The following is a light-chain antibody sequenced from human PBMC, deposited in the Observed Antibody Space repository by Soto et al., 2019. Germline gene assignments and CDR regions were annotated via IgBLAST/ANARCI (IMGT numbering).Light chain of an antibody. CDR3: QQYDTSPPT. J-gene: IGKJ5*01. CDR2: RTF. CDR1: QTIASRY. Sequence: EIVLTQSPGTLSLSPGERATLSCRASQTIASRYLAWYQHQPGQAPRLLIYRTFARAPGIPDRFSGGGSGKGFTLTISRLEREDFAVYYCQQYDTSPPTFGQGTRLDIK. V-gene: IGKV3-20*01.